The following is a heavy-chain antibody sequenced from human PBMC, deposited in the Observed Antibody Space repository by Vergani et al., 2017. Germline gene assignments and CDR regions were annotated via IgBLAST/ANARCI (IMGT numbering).Heavy chain of an antibody. J-gene: IGHJ5*02. CDR1: GFSLTTRGVA. CDR3: ARGRRGYSNGDAGNGFDP. V-gene: IGHV4-39*01. D-gene: IGHD5-18*01. CDR2: IYYSWST. Sequence: ESGPTLVKPTQTLTLICTFSGFSLTTRGVAVGWIRQPPGKGLDWIWSIYYSWSTYYNPSLKSRVTIPVDTSKNQFSLKLSSVTAADTAVYYCARGRRGYSNGDAGNGFDPWGQGTLVTVSS.